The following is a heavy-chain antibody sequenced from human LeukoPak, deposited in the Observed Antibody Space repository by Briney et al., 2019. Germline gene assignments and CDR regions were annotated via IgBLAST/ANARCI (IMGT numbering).Heavy chain of an antibody. V-gene: IGHV3-23*01. CDR3: AKDGSRDFWGGYGYFQH. D-gene: IGHD3-3*01. CDR2: ISGSGGST. Sequence: GGSLRLSCAASGFTFSSYAMSWVRQAPGKGLEWVSAISGSGGSTYYADSVKGRFTISRDNSKNTLYLQMNSLRAEDTAVYYCAKDGSRDFWGGYGYFQHWGQGTLVTVSS. J-gene: IGHJ1*01. CDR1: GFTFSSYA.